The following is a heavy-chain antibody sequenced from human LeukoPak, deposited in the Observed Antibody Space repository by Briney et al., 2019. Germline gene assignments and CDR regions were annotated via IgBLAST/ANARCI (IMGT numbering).Heavy chain of an antibody. CDR3: AGGTYYYFDH. D-gene: IGHD1-26*01. CDR2: VYYSGSA. J-gene: IGHJ4*02. Sequence: PSETLSLTCTVSGGSISSYYWSWIRQPPGKGVEWIGYVYYSGSAHYNPSLKSRVTISVDTSKNQFSLKVSSVTAADTAIYYCAGGTYYYFDHWGQGTLVTVSS. V-gene: IGHV4-59*01. CDR1: GGSISSYY.